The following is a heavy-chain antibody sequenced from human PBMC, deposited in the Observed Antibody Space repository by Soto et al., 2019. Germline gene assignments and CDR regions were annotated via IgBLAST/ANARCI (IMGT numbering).Heavy chain of an antibody. CDR1: GFTFSDYA. J-gene: IGHJ4*02. CDR2: ISYDGIRT. Sequence: QVQLVESGGGVVQPGRSLRLACAASGFTFSDYAMHWVRQAPGKGLEWVAAISYDGIRTNYADSVKGRFTISRLNSKNTLYLQMNSLRPEDTAVYYCARDRWESYYERYLFGYWGQGTLVTVSS. V-gene: IGHV3-30-3*01. CDR3: ARDRWESYYERYLFGY. D-gene: IGHD3-16*01.